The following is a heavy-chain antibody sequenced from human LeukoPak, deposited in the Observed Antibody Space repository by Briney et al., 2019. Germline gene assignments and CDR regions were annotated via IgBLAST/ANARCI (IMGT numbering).Heavy chain of an antibody. D-gene: IGHD3-9*01. Sequence: SETLSLTCTVSGGSISSYYWSWIRQPPGKGLEWIGYIYYSGSTNYNPSLKSRFTISVDTSKNQFSLKLRSVTAADTAVYYCARLTGYSSESWFDPWGQGTLVTVSS. J-gene: IGHJ5*02. CDR3: ARLTGYSSESWFDP. CDR2: IYYSGST. V-gene: IGHV4-59*01. CDR1: GGSISSYY.